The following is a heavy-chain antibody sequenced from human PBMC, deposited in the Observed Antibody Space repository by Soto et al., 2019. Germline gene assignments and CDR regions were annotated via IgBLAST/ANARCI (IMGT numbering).Heavy chain of an antibody. CDR2: MNEDGGTT. CDR3: ASDLSGRGYV. D-gene: IGHD3-10*01. V-gene: IGHV3-74*02. CDR1: GFSFSSYW. Sequence: EVQLVESGGGLVRPGGSLRLSCAASGFSFSSYWMHWVRQVPGKGLVWVARMNEDGGTTDYADYVKGRFTISRYNAKNTLYLKMNSLRVEDTAVYYGASDLSGRGYVWSQGPTVTVSS. J-gene: IGHJ6*02.